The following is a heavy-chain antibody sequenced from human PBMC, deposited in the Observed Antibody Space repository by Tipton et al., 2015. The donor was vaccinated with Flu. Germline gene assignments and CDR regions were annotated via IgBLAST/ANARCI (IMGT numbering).Heavy chain of an antibody. CDR1: GFTFSSHW. Sequence: GSLRLSCAASGFTFSSHWMSWVRQAPGKGLEWVANINQDGSEKDYVDSVKGRFTISRDNAKNSLYLQMNSLRAEDTAVYYCASSPGWGQGTLVTVSS. J-gene: IGHJ4*02. CDR3: ASSPG. V-gene: IGHV3-7*01. CDR2: INQDGSEK.